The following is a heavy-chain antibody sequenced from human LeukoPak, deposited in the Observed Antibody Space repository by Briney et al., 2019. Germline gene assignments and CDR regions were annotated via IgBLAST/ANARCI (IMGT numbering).Heavy chain of an antibody. CDR3: ARLSSSWYQDWYFDL. D-gene: IGHD6-13*01. J-gene: IGHJ2*01. CDR2: TYTRGRP. CDR1: VGSTNRYD. V-gene: IGHV4-4*07. Sequence: SETLSLTCTVSVGSTNRYDWSCIRQPAGKGLEGIWRTYTRGRPNYNPSLKSRVTMSVDTSKNQFSLKLSSVTAADTAVYYCARLSSSWYQDWYFDLWGRGTLVTVSS.